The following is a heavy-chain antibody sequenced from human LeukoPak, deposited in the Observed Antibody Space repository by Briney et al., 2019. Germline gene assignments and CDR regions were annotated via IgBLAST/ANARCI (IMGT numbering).Heavy chain of an antibody. Sequence: GGSLRLSCAASGFTFSNYEMNWVRQAPGKGLEWLSYISGNGNTIYYADSVKGRFTISRDNAKNSLYLQMNSLRVEDTAVYYCARALSNTVRGVGDYWGQGTLVTVSS. CDR1: GFTFSNYE. CDR3: ARALSNTVRGVGDY. J-gene: IGHJ4*02. V-gene: IGHV3-48*03. D-gene: IGHD3-10*01. CDR2: ISGNGNTI.